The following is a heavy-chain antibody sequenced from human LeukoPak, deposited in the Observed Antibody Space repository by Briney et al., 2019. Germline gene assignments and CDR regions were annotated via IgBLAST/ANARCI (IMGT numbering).Heavy chain of an antibody. V-gene: IGHV1-2*02. J-gene: IGHJ6*02. CDR1: GYTFTGYY. CDR3: VSYCSGGSCYRPLYYYYGMDV. Sequence: ASVKVSCKASGYTFTGYYMHWVRQAPGQGLEWMGWINPNSGGTNHAQKFQGRVTMTRDTSISTAYMELSRLRSDDTAVYYCVSYCSGGSCYRPLYYYYGMDVWGQGTTVTVSS. D-gene: IGHD2-15*01. CDR2: INPNSGGT.